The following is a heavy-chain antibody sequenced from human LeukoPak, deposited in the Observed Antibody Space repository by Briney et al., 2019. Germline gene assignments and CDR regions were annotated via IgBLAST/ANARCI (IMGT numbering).Heavy chain of an antibody. CDR1: GFTFSNYA. CDR2: ISSSGSST. D-gene: IGHD1-26*01. CDR3: ARRATGSSSLFYYYMDV. V-gene: IGHV3-23*01. Sequence: GGSLRLSCVASGFTFSNYAMSWVRQAPGKGLEWVSGISSSGSSTFFADHVKGRFTIAGDNAKSSLYLQMNTLQAEDTAVYYCARRATGSSSLFYYYMDVWGKGTTVSVSS. J-gene: IGHJ6*03.